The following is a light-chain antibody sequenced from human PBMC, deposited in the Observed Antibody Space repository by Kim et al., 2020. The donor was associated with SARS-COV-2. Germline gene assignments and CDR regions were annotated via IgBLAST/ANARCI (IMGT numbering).Light chain of an antibody. CDR3: LLSHSDTRPVE. CDR2: DIS. Sequence: GTVTLTCGSTTGAVTSGHYPYWLQQKPGQAPRTLIYDISTKPSWTPARFSGSLLGGKAALTLSGAQPEDEADYYCLLSHSDTRPVEFGGGTQLTVL. V-gene: IGLV7-46*01. CDR1: TGAVTSGHY. J-gene: IGLJ2*01.